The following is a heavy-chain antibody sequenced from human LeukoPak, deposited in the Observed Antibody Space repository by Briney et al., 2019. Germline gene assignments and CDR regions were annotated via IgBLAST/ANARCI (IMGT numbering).Heavy chain of an antibody. Sequence: SETLSLTCSVSGGSISTYYWSWIRQPAGKGLEWIGHVSASGTTYYNPSLTSRVSMSVDPSKNQFSLKLSSVTAADTAVYYCARGGSGWNYYYYYMDVWGKGTTVTISS. CDR3: ARGGSGWNYYYYYMDV. CDR2: VSASGTT. J-gene: IGHJ6*03. V-gene: IGHV4-4*07. D-gene: IGHD6-19*01. CDR1: GGSISTYY.